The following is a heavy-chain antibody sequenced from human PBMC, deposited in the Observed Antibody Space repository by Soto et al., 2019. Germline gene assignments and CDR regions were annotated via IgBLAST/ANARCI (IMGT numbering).Heavy chain of an antibody. Sequence: KPSETLSLTCVVYGGSFSGHFWSWIRQPPGKGLEWIGEINHSGSANYNPSLKSRVTISVDTSKNQFSLKLTSVTAADTAVYYCAGWAVGIMIFGVPKDYWSQGTQVTVSS. V-gene: IGHV4-34*01. CDR1: GGSFSGHF. J-gene: IGHJ4*02. D-gene: IGHD3-3*01. CDR2: INHSGSA. CDR3: AGWAVGIMIFGVPKDY.